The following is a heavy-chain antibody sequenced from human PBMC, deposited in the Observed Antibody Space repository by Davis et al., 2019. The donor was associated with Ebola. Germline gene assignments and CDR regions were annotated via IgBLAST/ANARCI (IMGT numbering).Heavy chain of an antibody. V-gene: IGHV4-4*07. CDR3: AREGSSEWYHWKDY. J-gene: IGHJ4*02. Sequence: PSETLSLTCTVSGGSINNYSWSWIRQPAGKGLEWIGRVYMNGATNYSPSLKSRVTMSVDTSKNQFSLKLASVTAADTAVYYCAREGSSEWYHWKDYWGQGTLVTVSS. D-gene: IGHD1-1*01. CDR2: VYMNGAT. CDR1: GGSINNYS.